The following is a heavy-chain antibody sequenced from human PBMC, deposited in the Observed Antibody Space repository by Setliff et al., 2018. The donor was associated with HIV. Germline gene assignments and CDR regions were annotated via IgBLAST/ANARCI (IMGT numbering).Heavy chain of an antibody. D-gene: IGHD6-19*01. CDR2: INHSGTT. Sequence: SETLSLTCAVYGGSFSGYFWTWIRQPPGKGLEWIGEINHSGTTNYSPSLKSRVAISVEMSKSQFSLKLSSVTPADTAVYYCARGRGSSPYRWFDPWGQGTLVTVSS. CDR3: ARGRGSSPYRWFDP. J-gene: IGHJ5*02. V-gene: IGHV4-34*01. CDR1: GGSFSGYF.